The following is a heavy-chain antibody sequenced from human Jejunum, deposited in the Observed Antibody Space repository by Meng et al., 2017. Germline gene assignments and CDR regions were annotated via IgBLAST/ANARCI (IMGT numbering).Heavy chain of an antibody. V-gene: IGHV4-30-4*01. J-gene: IGHJ4*02. CDR2: IYYSGST. D-gene: IGHD4-11*01. CDR3: ARDRTTGRYFDY. Sequence: GPRLCNPPQTLSLTCTVLGGSISSGDSYGSWFRQPPGKGLEWIGYIYYSGSTYYNPSLKSRVTISVDTSKNQFSLKLSSVTAADTAVYYCARDRTTGRYFDYWGQGTLVTVSS. CDR1: GGSISSGDSY.